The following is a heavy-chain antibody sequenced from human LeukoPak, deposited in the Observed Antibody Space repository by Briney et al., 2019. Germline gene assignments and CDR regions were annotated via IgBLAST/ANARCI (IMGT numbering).Heavy chain of an antibody. Sequence: SETLSLTCTVPGGSISSYYWTWIRQPPGKGLEWIAYMYYSGSTNYNPSLKSRIPISVDTSKSQFSLKLSSVTAADTAVYYCARGSPDTPFDYWGQGTLVTVSS. CDR2: MYYSGST. CDR1: GGSISSYY. CDR3: ARGSPDTPFDY. D-gene: IGHD2-15*01. J-gene: IGHJ4*02. V-gene: IGHV4-59*01.